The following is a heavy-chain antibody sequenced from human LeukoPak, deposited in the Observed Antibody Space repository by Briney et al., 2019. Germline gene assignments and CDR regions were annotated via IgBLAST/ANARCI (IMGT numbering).Heavy chain of an antibody. CDR2: INTDGSST. D-gene: IGHD3-22*01. CDR3: YYEGY. V-gene: IGHV3-74*01. CDR1: GFTFSTYW. J-gene: IGHJ4*02. Sequence: GGSLRLSCAASGFTFSTYWMNWVRQAPGKGLEWVSHINTDGSSTTYADSVKGRFTISRDNAKNTLYLQMNSLRGDDTAMYYCYYEGYWGQGTLVTVSS.